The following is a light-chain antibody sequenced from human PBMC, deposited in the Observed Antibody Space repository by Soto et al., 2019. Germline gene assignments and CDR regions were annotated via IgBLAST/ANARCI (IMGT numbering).Light chain of an antibody. CDR2: DDV. J-gene: IGLJ2*01. CDR1: SNDIGAYDV. Sequence: QSVLTQPPSASGSPGQTVTISCTGTSNDIGAYDVVSWYQHHPGKAPKLIIYDDVNRPSGVPDRFSGSKSGNSASLTISGLQAEDEADYFCQSYAGSISYVFGSGTKLTVL. V-gene: IGLV2-8*01. CDR3: QSYAGSISYV.